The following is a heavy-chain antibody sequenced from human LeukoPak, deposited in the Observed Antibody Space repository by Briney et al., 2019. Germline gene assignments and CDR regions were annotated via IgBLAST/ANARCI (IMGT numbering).Heavy chain of an antibody. CDR2: IYYSGDT. J-gene: IGHJ4*02. CDR1: GGSISSSSYY. Sequence: SETLSLTCTVSGGSISSSSYYWGWIRQPPGKGLEWIGSIYYSGDTYYNPSLKSRRVTISVDTSKNQFSLRLSSVTAADTAVYYCARGYSGYDPFDYWGQGTLVTVSS. D-gene: IGHD5-12*01. CDR3: ARGYSGYDPFDY. V-gene: IGHV4-39*01.